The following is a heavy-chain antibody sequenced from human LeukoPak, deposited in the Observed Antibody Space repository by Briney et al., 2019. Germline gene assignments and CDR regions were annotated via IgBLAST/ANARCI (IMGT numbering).Heavy chain of an antibody. CDR1: GFTFRSYA. V-gene: IGHV3-23*01. CDR2: ITGSGGST. Sequence: GGSLRLSCAASGFTFRSYAMSWVRQAPGKGLEWVSGITGSGGSTYYADSVKGRFTISRDNSKNTLYLQMNSLRAEDTAVYYCAKDPIRYSSGWYPPSHYFDYWGQGTLVTVSS. CDR3: AKDPIRYSSGWYPPSHYFDY. J-gene: IGHJ4*02. D-gene: IGHD6-19*01.